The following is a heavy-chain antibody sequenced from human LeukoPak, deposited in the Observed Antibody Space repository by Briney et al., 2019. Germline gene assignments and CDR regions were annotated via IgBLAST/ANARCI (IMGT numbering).Heavy chain of an antibody. J-gene: IGHJ4*02. CDR3: ARVGTYGSGSYLSWLDY. D-gene: IGHD3-10*01. Sequence: SETLSLTCTVSGGSISSYYWSWIRQPPGKGLEWIGYIYYSGSTNYNPSLKSRVTISVDTSKNQFSLKLSSVTAADTAVYHCARVGTYGSGSYLSWLDYWGQGTPVTVSS. CDR2: IYYSGST. V-gene: IGHV4-59*01. CDR1: GGSISSYY.